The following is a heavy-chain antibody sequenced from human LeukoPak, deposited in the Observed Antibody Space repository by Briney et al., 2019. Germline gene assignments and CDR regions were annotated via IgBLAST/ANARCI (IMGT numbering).Heavy chain of an antibody. D-gene: IGHD6-13*01. Sequence: ASVKVSCKASGYTFTSYYMHWVRQAPGQGLEWMGIINPSGGSTSYAQKFQGRVTMTRDMSTSTVYMELSSLRSEDTAVYYCARYIAAADAKNWFDPWGQGTLVTVSS. V-gene: IGHV1-46*01. CDR3: ARYIAAADAKNWFDP. CDR1: GYTFTSYY. CDR2: INPSGGST. J-gene: IGHJ5*02.